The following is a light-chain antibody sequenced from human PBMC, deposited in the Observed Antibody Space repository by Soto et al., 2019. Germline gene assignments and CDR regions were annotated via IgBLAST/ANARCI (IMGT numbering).Light chain of an antibody. CDR3: ISYVSSNTLEV. V-gene: IGLV2-14*01. CDR2: EVS. J-gene: IGLJ1*01. Sequence: QSALIQPASVSGSPGQSITISCTGTSRGVGGSNYVSWYHHHPHRAPKLLIYEVSYRPSGVSSRFSGSKSGNTASLTISGLQAEDEADDYCISYVSSNTLEVVGVGTKLTVL. CDR1: SRGVGGSNY.